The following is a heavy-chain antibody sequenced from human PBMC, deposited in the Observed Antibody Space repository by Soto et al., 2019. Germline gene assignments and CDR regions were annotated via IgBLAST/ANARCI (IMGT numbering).Heavy chain of an antibody. CDR3: ARYSGSQLGYYYYYGMDV. CDR2: IFSNDEK. D-gene: IGHD1-26*01. J-gene: IGHJ6*02. Sequence: QVTLKESGPVLVKPTEPLTLTCTVSGFSLSNARMGVSWIRQPPGKALEWLAHIFSNDEKSYSTSLKSRLTISKDTSKSQVVLTMTNMDPVDTATYYCARYSGSQLGYYYYYGMDVWGQGTTVTVSS. CDR1: GFSLSNARMG. V-gene: IGHV2-26*01.